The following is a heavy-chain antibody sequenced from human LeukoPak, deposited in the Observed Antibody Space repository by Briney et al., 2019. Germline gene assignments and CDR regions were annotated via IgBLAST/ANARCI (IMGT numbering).Heavy chain of an antibody. D-gene: IGHD2-21*02. CDR1: GFTFSDYY. CDR2: ISSSGSTI. CDR3: ARFPCGGDCSRDVAFDI. J-gene: IGHJ3*02. Sequence: GGSLRLSCAASGFTFSDYYMSWIRQAPGKGLEWVSYISSSGSTIYYADSVKGRFTISRDNAKNPLYLQMNSLGAEDTAVYYCARFPCGGDCSRDVAFDIWGQGTMVTVSS. V-gene: IGHV3-11*04.